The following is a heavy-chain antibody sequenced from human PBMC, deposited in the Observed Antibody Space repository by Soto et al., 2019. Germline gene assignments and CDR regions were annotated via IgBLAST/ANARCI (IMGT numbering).Heavy chain of an antibody. Sequence: GESLKISCKGSGYSFTSYWIGWVRQMPGKGLEWMGIIYPGDSDTRYSPSFQGQVTISADKSISTAYLQWSSLKASDTAMYYCARISRGVSLDYYYYYGMDVWGQGTTLTVSS. CDR1: GYSFTSYW. V-gene: IGHV5-51*01. CDR2: IYPGDSDT. D-gene: IGHD3-10*01. J-gene: IGHJ6*02. CDR3: ARISRGVSLDYYYYYGMDV.